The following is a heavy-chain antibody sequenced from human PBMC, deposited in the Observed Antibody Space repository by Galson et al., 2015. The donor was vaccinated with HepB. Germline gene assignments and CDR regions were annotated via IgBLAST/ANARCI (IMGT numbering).Heavy chain of an antibody. D-gene: IGHD3-9*01. J-gene: IGHJ5*02. CDR1: GFSLSTRGVG. CDR2: IYWDDDK. V-gene: IGHV2-5*02. Sequence: PALVKPTQTLTLTCTFSGFSLSTRGVGVGWLRQPPGQALEWLGIIYWDDDKRYSPSLKSRLTITKDTSKNQVILTLTNMDPVDTATYYCARALDYDILTGYPNWFDPWGQGTLVTVSS. CDR3: ARALDYDILTGYPNWFDP.